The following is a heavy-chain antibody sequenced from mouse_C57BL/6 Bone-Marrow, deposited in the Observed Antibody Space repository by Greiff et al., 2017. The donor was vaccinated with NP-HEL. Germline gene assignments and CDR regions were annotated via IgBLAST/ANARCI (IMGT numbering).Heavy chain of an antibody. J-gene: IGHJ1*03. CDR2: IYPRDGST. CDR1: GYTFTSYD. V-gene: IGHV1-85*01. CDR3: ARGSGDFDV. D-gene: IGHD1-3*01. Sequence: VMLVESGPELVKPGASVKLSCKASGYTFTSYDINWVKQRPGQGLEWIGWIYPRDGSTKYNEKFKGKATLTVDTSSSTAYMELHSLTSEDSAVYFCARGSGDFDVWGTGTTVTVSS.